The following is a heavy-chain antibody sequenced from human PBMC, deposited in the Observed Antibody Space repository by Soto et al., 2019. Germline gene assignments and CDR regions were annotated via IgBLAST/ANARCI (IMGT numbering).Heavy chain of an antibody. CDR1: GGSISSRGYY. CDR3: ARSSTIRPNFDY. J-gene: IGHJ4*02. D-gene: IGHD2-2*01. CDR2: IYYSGST. V-gene: IGHV4-39*01. Sequence: SETLSLTCTVSGGSISSRGYYWGWLRQPPGKGLEWIGIIYYSGSTYYSPSLKSRVTICVDTSKNQFSLNLSSVTAADTAVYYCARSSTIRPNFDYWGQGTLVTVSS.